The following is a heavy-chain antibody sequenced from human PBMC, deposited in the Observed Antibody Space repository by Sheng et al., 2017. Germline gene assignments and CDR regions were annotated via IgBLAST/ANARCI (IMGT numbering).Heavy chain of an antibody. CDR1: GFGFSDYY. J-gene: IGHJ2*01. CDR3: ARDGRPNGSYWYLSL. Sequence: QVQLVESGGGLVKPGGSLSLSCAASGFGFSDYYMSWIRQAPGKGLEWLAYISSSGSMIYYADSVKGRFTISRDNAKSSLHLQMNSLTAEDTAVYYCARDGRPNGSYWYLSLWGRGALVTVSS. V-gene: IGHV3-11*01. CDR2: ISSSGSMI. D-gene: IGHD3-10*01.